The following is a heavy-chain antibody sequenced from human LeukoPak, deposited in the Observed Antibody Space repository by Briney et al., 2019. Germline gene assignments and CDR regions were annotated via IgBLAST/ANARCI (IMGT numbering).Heavy chain of an antibody. CDR3: AREKSIAAPFDY. Sequence: SETLSLTCTVSGYSISSGYYWGWIRQPPGKGLEWIGSIYHSGSTYYNPSLKSRVTISVDTSKNQFSLKLSSVTASDTAVYYCAREKSIAAPFDYWGQGTLVTVSS. D-gene: IGHD6-6*01. V-gene: IGHV4-38-2*02. J-gene: IGHJ4*02. CDR1: GYSISSGYY. CDR2: IYHSGST.